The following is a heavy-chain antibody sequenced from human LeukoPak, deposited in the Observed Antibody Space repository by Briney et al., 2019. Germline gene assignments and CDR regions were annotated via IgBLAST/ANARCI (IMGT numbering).Heavy chain of an antibody. CDR2: IYYSGST. Sequence: PSETLSLTCTVSGGSISSYYWSWIRQPPGKGLEWIGYIYYSGSTNYNPSLKSRVTISVDTSKNQFSLKLSSVTAADTAVYYCARRNYYDSSTDVWGQGTTVTVSS. D-gene: IGHD3-22*01. J-gene: IGHJ6*02. CDR1: GGSISSYY. V-gene: IGHV4-59*08. CDR3: ARRNYYDSSTDV.